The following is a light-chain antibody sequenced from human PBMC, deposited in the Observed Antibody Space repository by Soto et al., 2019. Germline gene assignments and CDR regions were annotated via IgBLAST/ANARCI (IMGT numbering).Light chain of an antibody. CDR1: QTISSF. CDR3: QHYNSYSEA. J-gene: IGKJ1*01. CDR2: KAS. V-gene: IGKV1-5*03. Sequence: DIQMTQSPSTLSGSVGDRVTITCRAGQTISSFLAWYQQKPGKAPKLLIYKASTLKSGVPSRFSGSGSGTEFTLTISSLQPDDFATYYCQHYNSYSEAFGQGNKVELK.